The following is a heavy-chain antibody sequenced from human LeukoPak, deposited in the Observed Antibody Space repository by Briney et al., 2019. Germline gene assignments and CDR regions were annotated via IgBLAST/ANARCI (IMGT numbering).Heavy chain of an antibody. D-gene: IGHD2-21*02. CDR2: ISYSGST. V-gene: IGHV4-39*07. J-gene: IGHJ4*02. CDR3: ARFAYCGSNCWYYFDS. Sequence: SETLSLTCSVSGGSISSSSNYWGWIRQPPGKGLEWIASISYSGSTFYNPSLKSRVTISVDTSKNQFSLRLSSVTAADMAVYYCARFAYCGSNCWYYFDSWGQGTLVTVSS. CDR1: GGSISSSSNY.